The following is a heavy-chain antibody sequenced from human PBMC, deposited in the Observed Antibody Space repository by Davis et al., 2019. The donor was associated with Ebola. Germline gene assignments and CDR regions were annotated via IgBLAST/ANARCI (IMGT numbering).Heavy chain of an antibody. CDR2: INPSGGST. CDR3: ARAVAGLYYFDY. Sequence: AASVTVSCKASGYTFTSHAMNWVRQAPGQGLEWMGIINPSGGSTSYAQKFQGRVTMTRDTSTGTVYMELSSLRSEDTAVYYCARAVAGLYYFDYWGQGTLVTVSS. CDR1: GYTFTSHA. D-gene: IGHD6-19*01. V-gene: IGHV1-46*03. J-gene: IGHJ4*02.